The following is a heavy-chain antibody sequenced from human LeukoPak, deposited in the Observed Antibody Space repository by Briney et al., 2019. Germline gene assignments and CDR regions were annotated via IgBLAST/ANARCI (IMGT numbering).Heavy chain of an antibody. J-gene: IGHJ4*02. CDR3: AREKGPRSRIDDFWSGYPRGYFDY. CDR1: GFTFSTYG. D-gene: IGHD3-3*01. CDR2: IRDNGSTK. V-gene: IGHV3-30*02. Sequence: GGSLRLSCAASGFTFSTYGMHWVRQAPGKGLQWVAFIRDNGSTKYYADSVKGRFTISRDNSKNTVYLQMNSPRAEDTAVYYCAREKGPRSRIDDFWSGYPRGYFDYWGQGTLVTVSS.